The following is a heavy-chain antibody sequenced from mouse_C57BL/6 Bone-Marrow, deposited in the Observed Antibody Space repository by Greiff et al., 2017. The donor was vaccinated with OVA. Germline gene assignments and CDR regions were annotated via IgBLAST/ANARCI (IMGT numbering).Heavy chain of an antibody. J-gene: IGHJ2*01. CDR1: GFTFSDYY. D-gene: IGHD2-14*01. Sequence: EVKVVESEGGLVQPGSSMKLSCTASGFTFSDYYMAWVRQVPEKGLEWVANINYDGSSTYYLDSLRSRFIISRDNAKNILYLQMSSLKSEDTATYYCARDRYRGYFDYWGQGTTLTVSS. CDR3: ARDRYRGYFDY. CDR2: INYDGSST. V-gene: IGHV5-16*01.